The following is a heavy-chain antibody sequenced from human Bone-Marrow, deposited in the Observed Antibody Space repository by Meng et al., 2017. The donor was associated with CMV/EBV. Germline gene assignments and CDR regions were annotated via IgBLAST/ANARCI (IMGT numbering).Heavy chain of an antibody. D-gene: IGHD5-12*01. CDR2: IIPIFGTA. J-gene: IGHJ5*02. CDR3: ARGLRPRYWFDP. CDR1: GGTFSSYA. V-gene: IGHV1-69*12. Sequence: QVQMVCSGDVVKKPGSSVKVSCKASGGTFSSYAISWVRQAPGQGLEWMGGIIPIFGTANYAQKFQGRVTITADESTSTAYMELSSLRSEDTAVYYCARGLRPRYWFDPWGQGTLVTVSS.